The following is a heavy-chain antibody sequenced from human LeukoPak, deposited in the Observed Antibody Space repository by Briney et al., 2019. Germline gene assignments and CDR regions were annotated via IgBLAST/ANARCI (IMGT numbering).Heavy chain of an antibody. Sequence: GGSLRLSCSGSGFTFNIYGMTWVRQAPGKGLEWVSGISGSGGSTYYADSVKGRFTISRDNSKNTLYLQMNSLRAEDTAVYYCAKEGVTTVRGVILADAFDIWGQGTMVTVSS. CDR3: AKEGVTTVRGVILADAFDI. J-gene: IGHJ3*02. CDR2: ISGSGGST. V-gene: IGHV3-23*01. D-gene: IGHD3-10*01. CDR1: GFTFNIYG.